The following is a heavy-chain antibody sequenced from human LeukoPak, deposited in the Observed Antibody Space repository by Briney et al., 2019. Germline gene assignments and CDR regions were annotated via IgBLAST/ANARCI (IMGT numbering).Heavy chain of an antibody. CDR1: GDSVSSNNAS. CDR3: AREGTMIRGVKNWFDT. V-gene: IGHV6-1*01. D-gene: IGHD3-10*01. Sequence: SQTLSLTCAISGDSVSSNNASWNWIRQSPSRGLEWLGRTFYRSKWYNDYAVSLKSRITVNPDTSKNQFSLQLNSVTPEDTAVYYCAREGTMIRGVKNWFDTWGQGTLVTVSS. CDR2: TFYRSKWYN. J-gene: IGHJ5*02.